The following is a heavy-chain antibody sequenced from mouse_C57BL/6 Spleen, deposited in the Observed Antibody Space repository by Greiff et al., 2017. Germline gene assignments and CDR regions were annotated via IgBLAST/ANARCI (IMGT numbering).Heavy chain of an antibody. CDR2: IDPENGDT. J-gene: IGHJ2*01. Sequence: VQLLQSGAELVRPGASVKLSCTASGFNINDDYMHWVQQRPEKGLEWIGWIDPENGDTEYASKFQGKATITADTSSNTAYLQLSSLTSEDTSVDCCKKGLSFAYWGQGTTLTVSS. V-gene: IGHV14-4*01. CDR1: GFNINDDY. D-gene: IGHD3-3*01. CDR3: KKGLSFAY.